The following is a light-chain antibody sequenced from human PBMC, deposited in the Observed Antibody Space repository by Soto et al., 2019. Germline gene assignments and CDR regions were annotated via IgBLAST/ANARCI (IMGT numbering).Light chain of an antibody. J-gene: IGKJ2*01. CDR3: QQYNNWPPAYT. Sequence: EIVLTQSPATLSVSPGERATLSCRASQNISNKLAWYQQKPGQAPRLLIYDSNTRATGIPARFSGSGSGTDFTLTVSSLQSEDFAVYYCQQYNNWPPAYTFGQGTKLDFK. V-gene: IGKV3D-15*01. CDR2: DSN. CDR1: QNISNK.